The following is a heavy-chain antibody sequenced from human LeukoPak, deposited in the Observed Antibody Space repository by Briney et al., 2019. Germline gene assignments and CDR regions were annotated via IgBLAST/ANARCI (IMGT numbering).Heavy chain of an antibody. CDR1: GFTFSSYG. V-gene: IGHV3-30*03. D-gene: IGHD6-13*01. CDR2: ISYDGSNK. CDR3: SRGGAPAGYAYDI. J-gene: IGHJ3*02. Sequence: GGSLRLSCAASGFTFSSYGMHWVRQAPGKGLEWVAVISYDGSNKYYADSVKGRFTISRDNSKNTLYLQMNSLRAEDTAVYYCSRGGAPAGYAYDIWGHGTVVTVSS.